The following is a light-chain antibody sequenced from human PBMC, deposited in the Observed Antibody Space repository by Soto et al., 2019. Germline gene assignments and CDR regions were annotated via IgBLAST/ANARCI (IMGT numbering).Light chain of an antibody. Sequence: QAVVTQPPSVSGAPGQRVTISCTGSSSNTGAGYDVHWYQQLPGTAPKPLIYGNSNRPSGVPDRFSGSKSGTSASLAITGLQAEDEADYYCQSYDSSLSGSVVFGGGTKLTVL. CDR1: SSNTGAGYD. CDR2: GNS. CDR3: QSYDSSLSGSVV. V-gene: IGLV1-40*01. J-gene: IGLJ2*01.